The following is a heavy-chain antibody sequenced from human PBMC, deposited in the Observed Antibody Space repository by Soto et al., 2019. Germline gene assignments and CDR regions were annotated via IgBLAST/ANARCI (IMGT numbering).Heavy chain of an antibody. CDR3: ARALSSSSWFDY. Sequence: GGSLRLSCAASGFTFSDDYMSWIRQAPGKGLEWVSYISSSSSYTNYADSVKGRFTISRDNAKNSLYLQMNSLRAEDTAVYYCARALSSSSWFDYWGQGTLVTVSS. D-gene: IGHD6-13*01. V-gene: IGHV3-11*06. CDR2: ISSSSSYT. J-gene: IGHJ4*02. CDR1: GFTFSDDY.